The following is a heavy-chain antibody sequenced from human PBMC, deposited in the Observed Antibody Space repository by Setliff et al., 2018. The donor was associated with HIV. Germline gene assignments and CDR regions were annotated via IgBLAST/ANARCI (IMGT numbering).Heavy chain of an antibody. J-gene: IGHJ3*02. CDR1: GYTFTGYY. Sequence: ASVKVSCKASGYTFTGYYMHWVRQAPGQGLEWMGWINPNSGGTKYAQKFQGRVTMTRDTSISTAYMELSRLRSDDTAVYYCAREDYYDSSGDAFDIWGQGTKVTVSS. D-gene: IGHD3-22*01. CDR2: INPNSGGT. CDR3: AREDYYDSSGDAFDI. V-gene: IGHV1-2*02.